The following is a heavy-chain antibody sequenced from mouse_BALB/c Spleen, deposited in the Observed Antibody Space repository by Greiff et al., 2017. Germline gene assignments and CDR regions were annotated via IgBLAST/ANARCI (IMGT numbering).Heavy chain of an antibody. CDR3: ARGNYDYDEAMDY. CDR2: ISYDGSN. D-gene: IGHD2-4*01. Sequence: EVKLMESGPGLVKPSQSLSLTCSVTGYSITSGYYWNWIRQFPGNKLEWMGYISYDGSNNYNPSLKNRISITRDTSKNQFFLKLNSVTTEDTATYYCARGNYDYDEAMDYWGQGTSVTVSS. J-gene: IGHJ4*01. V-gene: IGHV3-6*02. CDR1: GYSITSGYY.